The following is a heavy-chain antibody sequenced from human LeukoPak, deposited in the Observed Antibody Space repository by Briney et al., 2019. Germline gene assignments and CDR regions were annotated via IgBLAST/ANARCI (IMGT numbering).Heavy chain of an antibody. Sequence: SETLSLTCTVSGGSISSRSYYWGWTRQPPGKGLEWIGIIYYSGSTYSNPSLRSRVTISVNTSKNQFSLKLSSVTAADTAVYYCASFYCSGGSCYQYYYYYYMDVWGKGTTVTISS. D-gene: IGHD2-15*01. V-gene: IGHV4-39*01. J-gene: IGHJ6*03. CDR3: ASFYCSGGSCYQYYYYYYMDV. CDR1: GGSISSRSYY. CDR2: IYYSGST.